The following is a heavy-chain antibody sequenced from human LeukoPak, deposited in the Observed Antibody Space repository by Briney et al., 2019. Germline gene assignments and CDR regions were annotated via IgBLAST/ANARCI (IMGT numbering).Heavy chain of an antibody. CDR3: ARVAFRSSSYISGIDN. D-gene: IGHD6-6*01. Sequence: GGSLRLSCAASGSTVSSNYMSWVRQAPGKGLEWVSVIYSGGSTYYADSVKGRFTISRDNSKNMLYLQMSSLRDEDTAVYYCARVAFRSSSYISGIDNWGQGTLVTVSS. J-gene: IGHJ4*02. V-gene: IGHV3-53*01. CDR2: IYSGGST. CDR1: GSTVSSNY.